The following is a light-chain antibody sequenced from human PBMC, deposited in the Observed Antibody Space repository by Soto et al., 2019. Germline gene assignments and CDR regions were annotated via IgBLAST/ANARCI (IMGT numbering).Light chain of an antibody. Sequence: DIQMTQSPSSLSASVGDRVTITCQASQDISNYLNWYQQKPGKAPKLLIYDASNLETGVPSRFSGSGSGTDCTFTLSSLQPEDIATYYWQQYDNLYTFGQGTKLEIQ. CDR2: DAS. J-gene: IGKJ2*01. V-gene: IGKV1-33*01. CDR1: QDISNY. CDR3: QQYDNLYT.